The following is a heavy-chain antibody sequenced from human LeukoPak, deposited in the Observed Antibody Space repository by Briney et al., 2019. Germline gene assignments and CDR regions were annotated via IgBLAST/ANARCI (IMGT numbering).Heavy chain of an antibody. D-gene: IGHD2-15*01. J-gene: IGHJ3*02. CDR2: IYTSGST. CDR1: GGSISSYY. V-gene: IGHV4-4*07. Sequence: PSETLSLTCTVSGGSISSYYWSWIRQPAGKGLEWIGRIYTSGSTDYNPSLKSRVTISVDTSKNQFSLKLSSVTAADTAVYYCARSGYCSGGSCYSVAFDIWGQGTMVTVSS. CDR3: ARSGYCSGGSCYSVAFDI.